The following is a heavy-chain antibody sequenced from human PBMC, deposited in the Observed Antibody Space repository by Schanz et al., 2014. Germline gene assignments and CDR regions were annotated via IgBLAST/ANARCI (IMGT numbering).Heavy chain of an antibody. Sequence: QVQVVQSGAEVKKPGASVKVSCKASGYTFTSYGISWVRQAPGQGLEWMGRIIPILGIANYAQKFQGRVTITADKSTYTADIDVSSLRSEDTAVYYCARDRLEGGGECYSVEVFEIWGQGTLVIVSS. V-gene: IGHV1-69*04. CDR1: GYTFTSYG. CDR2: IIPILGIA. CDR3: ARDRLEGGGECYSVEVFEI. D-gene: IGHD2-21*01. J-gene: IGHJ4*02.